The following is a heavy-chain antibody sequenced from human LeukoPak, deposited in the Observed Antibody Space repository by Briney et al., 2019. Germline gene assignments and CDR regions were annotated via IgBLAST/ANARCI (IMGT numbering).Heavy chain of an antibody. J-gene: IGHJ4*02. CDR3: ARADLPGYYMFDY. D-gene: IGHD3-9*01. CDR2: IYYSGSN. Sequence: SETLSLTCTLSRGSISSYYWSWIRQRPGKGLEWIGYIYYSGSNNYNPSLKSRVTISVDTSKNQFSMKLRSVTAADTAVYYCARADLPGYYMFDYWGQGTLVTVSS. V-gene: IGHV4-59*01. CDR1: RGSISSYY.